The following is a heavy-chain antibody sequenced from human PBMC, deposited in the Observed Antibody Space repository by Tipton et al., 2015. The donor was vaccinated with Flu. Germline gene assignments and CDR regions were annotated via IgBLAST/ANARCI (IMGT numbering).Heavy chain of an antibody. CDR3: ARAEIGDFDY. V-gene: IGHV4-39*07. CDR1: GGSISSYTYY. CDR2: IYYSGDT. D-gene: IGHD2/OR15-2a*01. J-gene: IGHJ4*02. Sequence: LRLSCTVSGGSISSYTYYWGWIRQSPGTGLEWIGSIYYSGDTYYNPSLKSRVTMSIDTSKNQFSLKLASVTAADTAVYYCARAEIGDFDYWGQGTLVTVSS.